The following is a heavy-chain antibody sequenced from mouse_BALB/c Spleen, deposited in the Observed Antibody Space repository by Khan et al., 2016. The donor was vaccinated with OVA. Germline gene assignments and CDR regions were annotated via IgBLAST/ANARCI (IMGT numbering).Heavy chain of an antibody. V-gene: IGHV9-3-1*01. J-gene: IGHJ4*01. CDR2: INTYSGEP. CDR1: GYTFTIYG. CDR3: ARVGYNGTMDY. D-gene: IGHD2-14*01. Sequence: QIQLVQSGPELKKPGETVKISCKASGYTFTIYGMNWVRQAPGKGLKWMGWINTYSGEPTYADDFKGRFAFSLATSASTAFLQVHNLKNDDTATYFCARVGYNGTMDYWGQGTSVTVSS.